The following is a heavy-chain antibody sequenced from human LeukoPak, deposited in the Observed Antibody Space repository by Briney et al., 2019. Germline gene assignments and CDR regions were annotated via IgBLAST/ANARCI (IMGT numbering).Heavy chain of an antibody. CDR3: ARVTDSLDY. Sequence: PSETLSLTCIVSGGSISDFYWSWVRQSAGKGLEYIGRIYSSGSTNHNPSLKSRVAMSVDTSKNQFSLNLRSLTAADTAVYYCARVTDSLDYWGQGTLVTVSS. CDR2: IYSSGST. J-gene: IGHJ4*02. D-gene: IGHD4-11*01. CDR1: GGSISDFY. V-gene: IGHV4-4*07.